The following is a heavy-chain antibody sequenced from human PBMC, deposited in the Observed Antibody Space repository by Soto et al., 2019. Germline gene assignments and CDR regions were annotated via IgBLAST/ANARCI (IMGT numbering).Heavy chain of an antibody. CDR1: GYTFTSYG. Sequence: QVQLVQSGAEVKKPGASVKVSCKASGYTFTSYGISWVRQAPGQGLEWMGWISAYNGNTNYAQKLQGRVTMTTDTSTSTAYMELRSLTSDDTAVYYCARDPYSYRDPSANYYYGMDVWGQGTTVTVSS. V-gene: IGHV1-18*01. D-gene: IGHD1-26*01. J-gene: IGHJ6*02. CDR3: ARDPYSYRDPSANYYYGMDV. CDR2: ISAYNGNT.